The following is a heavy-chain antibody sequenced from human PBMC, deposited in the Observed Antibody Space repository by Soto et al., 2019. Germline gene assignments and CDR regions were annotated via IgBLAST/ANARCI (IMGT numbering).Heavy chain of an antibody. CDR1: GFTFNNYA. CDR3: AKGRCPSCHFADY. V-gene: IGHV3-23*01. CDR2: ISDSGDST. D-gene: IGHD3-3*02. Sequence: GGSLRLSCAASGFTFNNYAMNWVRQAPGKGLEWVSGISDSGDSTFYADSVKGRFTISRDNSKNTLYLQLSSLRAEDTAIYYRAKGRCPSCHFADYWGQGSLVTVSS. J-gene: IGHJ4*02.